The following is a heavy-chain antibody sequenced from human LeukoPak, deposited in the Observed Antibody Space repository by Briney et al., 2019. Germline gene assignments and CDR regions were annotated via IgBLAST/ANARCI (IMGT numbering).Heavy chain of an antibody. Sequence: GASVKVSCKASGYTFTGYYMHWVRQAPGQGLEWMGGIIPIFGTANYAQKFQGRVTITADESTSTAYMELSSLRSEDTAVYYCARVARGYSYGLDPGVFDYWGQGTLVTVSS. CDR3: ARVARGYSYGLDPGVFDY. V-gene: IGHV1-69*13. CDR1: GYTFTGYY. J-gene: IGHJ4*02. D-gene: IGHD5-18*01. CDR2: IIPIFGTA.